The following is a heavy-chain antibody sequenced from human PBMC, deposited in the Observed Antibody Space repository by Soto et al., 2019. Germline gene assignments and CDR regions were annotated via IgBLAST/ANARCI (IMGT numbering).Heavy chain of an antibody. CDR3: AGDLWMGGSCHSDAFDV. Sequence: EVQLLESGGGLVQPGESLRLSCAASGFTFSSFAMTWVRQAPGKGLEWVSAISGSGGSTYYADSVKGRFTISRDNSKNRLYLKMNRLRAEDTAVDYCAGDLWMGGSCHSDAFDVWGQGTLVTVSS. V-gene: IGHV3-23*01. CDR2: ISGSGGST. CDR1: GFTFSSFA. D-gene: IGHD2-15*01. J-gene: IGHJ3*01.